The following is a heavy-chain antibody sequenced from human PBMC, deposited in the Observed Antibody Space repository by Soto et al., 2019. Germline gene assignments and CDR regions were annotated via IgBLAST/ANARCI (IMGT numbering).Heavy chain of an antibody. V-gene: IGHV1-69*05. CDR1: GGTFSSYV. Sequence: QVQLIQSGAEVKKPGSSVKVSCKASGGTFSSYVISWVRQTPGQGLEWMGGIIPRLGTANYAQKFQGRVTITTDEATRTAYMELSSLRAEDPALYYCARARVATIAHGNDYYGTDAWGQGPTVTVSS. CDR2: IIPRLGTA. CDR3: ARARVATIAHGNDYYGTDA. J-gene: IGHJ6*02. D-gene: IGHD5-12*01.